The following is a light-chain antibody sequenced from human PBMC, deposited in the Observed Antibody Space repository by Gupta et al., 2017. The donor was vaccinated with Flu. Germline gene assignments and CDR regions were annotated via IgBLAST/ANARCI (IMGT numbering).Light chain of an antibody. J-gene: IGKJ3*01. CDR3: QQSVSTLFT. CDR1: QSINSY. V-gene: IGKV1-39*01. CDR2: ATS. Sequence: DIQMTQSPSSLSASIGDRVTITCRASQSINSYLNWYQQKPGKAPKLLIYATSRLQSGVPSRFSGSGSGTDFTLTITRLQPEDFATYFCQQSVSTLFTFGPGTKVDIK.